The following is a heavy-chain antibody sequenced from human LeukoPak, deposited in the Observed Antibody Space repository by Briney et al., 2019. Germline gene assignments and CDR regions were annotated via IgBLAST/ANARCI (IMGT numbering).Heavy chain of an antibody. CDR2: INPGDSDA. D-gene: IGHD1-1*01. CDR1: GYSFTNYW. Sequence: GESLKISCKGSGYSFTNYWIGWVGQMPGKGLEWMGIINPGDSDARYSPSFQGPVTISTDKSISTAYLQSSNLKASDTAIYYCARAWNFDYWGQGTLVTVSS. CDR3: ARAWNFDY. V-gene: IGHV5-51*01. J-gene: IGHJ4*02.